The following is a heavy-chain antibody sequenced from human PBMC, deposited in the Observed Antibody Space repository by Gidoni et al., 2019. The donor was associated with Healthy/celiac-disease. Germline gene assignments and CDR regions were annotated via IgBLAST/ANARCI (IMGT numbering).Heavy chain of an antibody. D-gene: IGHD2-15*01. V-gene: IGHV4-59*01. J-gene: IGHJ4*02. CDR3: ARDSGYCSGGSCYDFDY. CDR1: GGSISSYY. Sequence: QVQLQESGPGLVKPSETLSLTCTVSGGSISSYYWSWIRQPPGKGLEWIGYIYYSGSTNYNPSLKSRVTISVDTSKNQFSLKLSSVTAADTAVYYCARDSGYCSGGSCYDFDYWGQGTLVTVSS. CDR2: IYYSGST.